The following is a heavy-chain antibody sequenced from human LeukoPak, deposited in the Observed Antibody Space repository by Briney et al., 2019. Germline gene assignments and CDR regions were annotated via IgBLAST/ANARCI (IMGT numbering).Heavy chain of an antibody. CDR1: GGSISSTSYY. V-gene: IGHV4-39*02. J-gene: IGHJ4*02. CDR3: GRAPDY. Sequence: SETLSLTCTVSGGSISSTSYYWRWIRQPPGKGLEWIGSIYSSGSTYYSPSLKSRVTISEDTSKAHFSLKLSSVTAADTAVYYCGRAPDYWGQGTLVTVSS. CDR2: IYSSGST.